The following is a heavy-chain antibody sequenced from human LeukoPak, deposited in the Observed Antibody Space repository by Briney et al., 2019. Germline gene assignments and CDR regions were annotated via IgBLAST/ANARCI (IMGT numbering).Heavy chain of an antibody. D-gene: IGHD5-12*01. V-gene: IGHV4-34*01. J-gene: IGHJ5*02. Sequence: PSETLSLTCAVYGGSFSGYYWSWIRQPPGKGLEWIGEINHSGSTNYNPSLKSRVTISVDTSKNQFSLKLSSVTAADTAVYYCARPGWLRTSRAWFDPWGQGTLVTVSS. CDR3: ARPGWLRTSRAWFDP. CDR1: GGSFSGYY. CDR2: INHSGST.